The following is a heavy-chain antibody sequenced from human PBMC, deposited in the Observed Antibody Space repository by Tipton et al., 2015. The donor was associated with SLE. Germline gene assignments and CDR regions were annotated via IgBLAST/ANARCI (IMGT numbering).Heavy chain of an antibody. V-gene: IGHV5-51*01. Sequence: QLVQSGAEVKKPGESLKISCKGSGYRFTSYWIGWVRQMPGKGLEWMGIIYPADADTRYSPSFQGQVTISADKSINTAYLQWSSLKASDSAMYYCARQDGSSWYHFDYWGQGTLVTVSS. CDR3: ARQDGSSWYHFDY. CDR2: IYPADADT. D-gene: IGHD6-13*01. CDR1: GYRFTSYW. J-gene: IGHJ4*02.